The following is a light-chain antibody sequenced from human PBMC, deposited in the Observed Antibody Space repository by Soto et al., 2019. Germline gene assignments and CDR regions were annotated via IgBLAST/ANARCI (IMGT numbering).Light chain of an antibody. V-gene: IGKV1-39*01. CDR2: ATS. CDR3: QESYTTPAVS. J-gene: IGKJ4*01. Sequence: DIQMTHSPSSLSASLVYRVTITCRXSQNIDNYLNWYQQKPGKAPKLLIYATSTLQSGVPSRFSGSGSGTEFTLTISSLQAEDFATYFCQESYTTPAVSFGGGTKVDIK. CDR1: QNIDNY.